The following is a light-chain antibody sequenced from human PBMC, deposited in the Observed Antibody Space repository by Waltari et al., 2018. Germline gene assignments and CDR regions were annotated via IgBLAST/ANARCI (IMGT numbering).Light chain of an antibody. CDR2: EVT. J-gene: IGLJ2*01. CDR3: CSYGGSFDPYLV. CDR1: SNDVGKYNL. V-gene: IGLV2-23*02. Sequence: QSALTQPASVSGSPGQSITISCIGTSNDVGKYNLVSWYQQHPGKVPKLKIYEVTKRPSGISNRFSGSKSGSTASLTISGLQAEDEADYYCCSYGGSFDPYLVFGGGTKLTVL.